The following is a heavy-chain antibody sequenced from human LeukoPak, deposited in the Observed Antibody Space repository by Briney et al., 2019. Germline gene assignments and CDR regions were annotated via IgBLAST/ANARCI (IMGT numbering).Heavy chain of an antibody. CDR1: GFTFSRYS. V-gene: IGHV3-21*01. J-gene: IGHJ6*04. Sequence: GGSLRLSCAASGFTFSRYSMNWVRQAPGKGLEWVSSISISSNYKYYPDSLKGRFTISRDNAKNSLYLQMNSLRAEDTAVYYCAELGITMIGGVWGKGTTVTISS. CDR3: AELGITMIGGV. D-gene: IGHD3-10*02. CDR2: ISISSNYK.